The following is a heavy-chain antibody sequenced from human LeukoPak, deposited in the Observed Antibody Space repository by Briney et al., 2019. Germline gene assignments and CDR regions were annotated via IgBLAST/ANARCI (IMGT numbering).Heavy chain of an antibody. D-gene: IGHD3-10*01. J-gene: IGHJ6*02. Sequence: GGSLRLSCAASGFTLNSYAMTWVGQAPGKGLEWVSGISGSGISTHYADSVKGRFTISRDNAKNTLYLQMNSLRAEDTAVYYCAKGGVVTRGRYYGMDVWGQATTVTVSS. V-gene: IGHV3-23*01. CDR3: AKGGVVTRGRYYGMDV. CDR1: GFTLNSYA. CDR2: ISGSGIST.